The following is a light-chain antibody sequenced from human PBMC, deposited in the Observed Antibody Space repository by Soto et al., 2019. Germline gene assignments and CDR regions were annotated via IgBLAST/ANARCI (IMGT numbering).Light chain of an antibody. Sequence: EIVLTQSPGTLSLSPGERATLSCRASQSVSSSYLAWYQQKPGQAPRLLIYGASSRATGIPDRFSGSGSGTDFTITISRLEPEDVAVYYYQQYGSSPLTFGGGTKVEIK. CDR1: QSVSSSY. J-gene: IGKJ4*01. V-gene: IGKV3-20*01. CDR3: QQYGSSPLT. CDR2: GAS.